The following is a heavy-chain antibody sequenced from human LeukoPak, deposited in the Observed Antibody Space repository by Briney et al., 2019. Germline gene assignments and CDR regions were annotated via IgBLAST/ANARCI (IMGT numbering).Heavy chain of an antibody. Sequence: PGGSLGLSCAASGFTFSSYGMHWVRQAPGKGLEWVAVISYDGSNKYYADSVKGRFTISRDNSKNTLYLQINSLTAEDTAVYYCATLPGAYDSWGQGTLVTVSS. CDR1: GFTFSSYG. V-gene: IGHV3-30*03. D-gene: IGHD4-17*01. CDR3: ATLPGAYDS. CDR2: ISYDGSNK. J-gene: IGHJ5*01.